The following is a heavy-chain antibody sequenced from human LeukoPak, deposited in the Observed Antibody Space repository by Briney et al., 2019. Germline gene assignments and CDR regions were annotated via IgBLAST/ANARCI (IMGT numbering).Heavy chain of an antibody. CDR2: ISPGGGSA. D-gene: IGHD1-26*01. Sequence: ASVKVSCKASGHTFTIYYMHWVRQAPGQGLEWMGLISPGGGSATYAQKFQGRVTMTRDTSTSTLYMELSSLRYEDTAVYYCAIDLSGRYATWGQGSLVTVSS. CDR3: AIDLSGRYAT. CDR1: GHTFTIYY. J-gene: IGHJ5*02. V-gene: IGHV1-46*01.